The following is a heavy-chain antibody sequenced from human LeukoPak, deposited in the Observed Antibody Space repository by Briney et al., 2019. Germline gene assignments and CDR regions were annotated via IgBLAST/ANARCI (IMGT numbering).Heavy chain of an antibody. V-gene: IGHV1-2*02. CDR3: ARVPRGYCSGGSCYGDY. J-gene: IGHJ4*02. D-gene: IGHD2-15*01. CDR1: GYTFTGYY. CDR2: INPNSGGT. Sequence: ASVKVSCKASGYTFTGYYMHWVRQAPGQGLEWMGWINPNSGGTNYAQKFQGRVTMTRDTSISTAYMELSRLRSDDTAVYYCARVPRGYCSGGSCYGDYWGQGTLVTVPS.